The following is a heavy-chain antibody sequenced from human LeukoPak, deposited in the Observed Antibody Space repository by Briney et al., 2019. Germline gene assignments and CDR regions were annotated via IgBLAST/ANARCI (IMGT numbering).Heavy chain of an antibody. D-gene: IGHD2-15*01. CDR3: ARDTYSYSYYFDY. Sequence: GGSLRLSCAASGFTFSSYWMNWVRQAPGKGLEWVANIKQDGSEKYNVDSVKGRFAISRDNAKNSLYLQMNSLRAEDTAVYYCARDTYSYSYYFDYWGQGTLVTVSS. CDR2: IKQDGSEK. CDR1: GFTFSSYW. V-gene: IGHV3-7*03. J-gene: IGHJ4*02.